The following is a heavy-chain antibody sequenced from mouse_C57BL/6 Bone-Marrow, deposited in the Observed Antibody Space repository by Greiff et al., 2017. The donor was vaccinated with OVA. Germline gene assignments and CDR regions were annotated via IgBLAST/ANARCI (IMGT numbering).Heavy chain of an antibody. Sequence: EVMLVESEGGLVQPGSSMKLSCTASGFTFSDYYMAWVRQVPEKGLEWVANINYDGSSTYYLDSLKSRFIISRDNAKNILYLQMSSLKSEDTATYYCARDDGSSYDYAMDYWGQGTSVTVSS. CDR3: ARDDGSSYDYAMDY. D-gene: IGHD1-1*01. CDR1: GFTFSDYY. V-gene: IGHV5-16*01. CDR2: INYDGSST. J-gene: IGHJ4*01.